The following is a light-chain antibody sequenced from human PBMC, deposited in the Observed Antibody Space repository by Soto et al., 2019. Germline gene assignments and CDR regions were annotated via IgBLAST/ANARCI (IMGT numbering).Light chain of an antibody. CDR1: QSVNAW. J-gene: IGKJ2*01. Sequence: DIQMTQSPSTLSASVGDRVTVTCRASQSVNAWLAWYQQKPGKAPKLLIYDASTLESGVPSRFSGGGSGTGFTPTISSLQPDDFGTYYCQQYNTYPYTFGRGTKVDIK. CDR3: QQYNTYPYT. V-gene: IGKV1-5*01. CDR2: DAS.